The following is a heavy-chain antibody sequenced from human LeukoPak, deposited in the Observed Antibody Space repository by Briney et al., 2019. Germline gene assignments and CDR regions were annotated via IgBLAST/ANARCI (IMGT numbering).Heavy chain of an antibody. J-gene: IGHJ4*02. D-gene: IGHD3-3*01. CDR1: GFTVSSSY. V-gene: IGHV3-66*01. CDR3: ARYSDRGEWYPSY. Sequence: PGGSLRLSCAATGFTVSSSYMSWVRQAPGKGLEWVSVIYSGGKTYYADPVKGRFSISRDNSKNMVYLQMNSLRAEDTAVYYCARYSDRGEWYPSYWGQGTLVTVSS. CDR2: IYSGGKT.